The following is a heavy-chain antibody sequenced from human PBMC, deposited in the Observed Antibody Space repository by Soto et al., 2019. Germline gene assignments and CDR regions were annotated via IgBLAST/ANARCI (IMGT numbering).Heavy chain of an antibody. CDR1: RAFINSGGFY. V-gene: IGHV4-31*03. Sequence: QVQLQESGPGLVQPSETLSLTCSVSRAFINSGGFYYSWIRQPPGKGLEWLGYIFHSGSTLYTPSLWGRLTLSADTSRNQLSLHLTSVTAADTAVYYCVRGGIAGHWFDPWGQGILVTVSS. CDR2: IFHSGST. J-gene: IGHJ5*02. CDR3: VRGGIAGHWFDP. D-gene: IGHD2-21*01.